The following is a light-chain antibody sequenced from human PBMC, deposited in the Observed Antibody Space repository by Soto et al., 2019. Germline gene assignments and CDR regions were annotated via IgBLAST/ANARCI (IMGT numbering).Light chain of an antibody. CDR2: AAS. CDR3: LQDYNYPLT. V-gene: IGKV1-6*01. CDR1: QGIRND. Sequence: AIQMTQSPSSLSAXXXXXVTITCRASQGIRNDLGWYQQKPGKAPKLLIYAASSLQSGVPSRFSGSGSGTDFTLTISSLQPEDFATYYCLQDYNYPLTFGGGTKVEIK. J-gene: IGKJ4*01.